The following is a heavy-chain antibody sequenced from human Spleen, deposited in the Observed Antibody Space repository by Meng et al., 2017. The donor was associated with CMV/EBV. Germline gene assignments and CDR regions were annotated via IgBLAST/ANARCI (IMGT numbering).Heavy chain of an antibody. D-gene: IGHD6-13*01. CDR3: ARAPGLSLAAAASDAYFDK. Sequence: ASVKVSCKASGYTFTNYYIHWVRQAPGQGLEWMGWIKPNSGATNYVQKFQGRLTVTRDTSITTAYMQLTRLRSDDTAVYYCARAPGLSLAAAASDAYFDKWGQGTLVTVSS. CDR2: IKPNSGAT. V-gene: IGHV1-2*02. J-gene: IGHJ4*02. CDR1: GYTFTNYY.